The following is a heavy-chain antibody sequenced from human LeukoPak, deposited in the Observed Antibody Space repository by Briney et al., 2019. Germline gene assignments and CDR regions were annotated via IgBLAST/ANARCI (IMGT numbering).Heavy chain of an antibody. CDR2: ISYDGSNK. Sequence: GGSLRLSCAASGFTFSSYGMHWVRQAPGKGLEWVAVISYDGSNKYYADSVKGRFTISRDNAKNTLYLQMNSLRAEDTAVYYCAKGKQQLDYRGQGHLVTVSS. J-gene: IGHJ4*02. CDR1: GFTFSSYG. V-gene: IGHV3-30*18. CDR3: AKGKQQLDY. D-gene: IGHD6-13*01.